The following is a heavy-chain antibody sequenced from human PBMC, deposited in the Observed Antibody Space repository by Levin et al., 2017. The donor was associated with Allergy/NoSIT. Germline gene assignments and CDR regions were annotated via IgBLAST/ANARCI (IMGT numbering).Heavy chain of an antibody. CDR2: INWNGGST. J-gene: IGHJ6*02. D-gene: IGHD2-15*01. Sequence: GESLKISCAASGFTFDDYGMSWVRQAPGKGLEWVSGINWNGGSTGYADSVKGRFTISRDNAKNSLYLQMNSLRAEDTALYYCAREGYSGAEDGMDVWGQGTTVTVSS. V-gene: IGHV3-20*04. CDR3: AREGYSGAEDGMDV. CDR1: GFTFDDYG.